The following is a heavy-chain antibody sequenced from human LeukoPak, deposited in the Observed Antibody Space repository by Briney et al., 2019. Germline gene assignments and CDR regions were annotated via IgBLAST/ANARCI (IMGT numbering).Heavy chain of an antibody. J-gene: IGHJ4*02. V-gene: IGHV1-46*01. CDR2: INPSGGST. CDR3: ASALRGYGDYFDY. CDR1: GYTFTSSY. D-gene: IGHD4-17*01. Sequence: ASVKVSCKASGYTFTSSYIHWVRQAPGQGLEWMGIINPSGGSTSFAQTFQGRVTMTWDTSTSTVYMEFSSLRSEDTAVYYCASALRGYGDYFDYWGQGTLVTVSS.